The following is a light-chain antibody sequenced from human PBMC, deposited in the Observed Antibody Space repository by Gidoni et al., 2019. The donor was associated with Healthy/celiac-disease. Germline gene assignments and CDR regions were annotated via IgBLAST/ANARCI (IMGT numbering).Light chain of an antibody. Sequence: QCALTQPPSVSGSPGQSLTISCTGTSSDVGGYNSVSWYQQHPGKAPKLMIYEVSNRPSGVSNRFSGSKSGNTASLTISGLQAEDEADYYCSSYTSSSTDVVFGGGTKLTVL. V-gene: IGLV2-14*01. J-gene: IGLJ2*01. CDR2: EVS. CDR3: SSYTSSSTDVV. CDR1: SSDVGGYNS.